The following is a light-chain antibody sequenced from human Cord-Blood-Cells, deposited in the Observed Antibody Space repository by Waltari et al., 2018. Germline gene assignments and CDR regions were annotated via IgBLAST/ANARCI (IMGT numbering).Light chain of an antibody. J-gene: IGLJ3*02. Sequence: QLVLTQSPSASASLGASVKLTCTLSRGHIRHAIPCHQQQPEKGPRYLMKLNSDGSHSKGDGIPDRFSGSSSGAERYLTISSLQSEDEADYYCQTWGTGIQVFGGGTKLTVL. CDR1: RGHIRHA. CDR2: LNSDGSH. CDR3: QTWGTGIQV. V-gene: IGLV4-69*01.